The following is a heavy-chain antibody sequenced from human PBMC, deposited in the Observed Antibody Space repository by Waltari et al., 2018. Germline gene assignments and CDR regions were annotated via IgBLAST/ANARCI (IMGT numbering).Heavy chain of an antibody. CDR3: ARGGRGVVVAGGRLDY. CDR2: INHSGST. CDR1: GGSFSGYY. V-gene: IGHV4-34*01. Sequence: QVQLQQWGAGLLKPSETLSLTCAVYGGSFSGYYWSWIRQPPGKGLEWIGEINHSGSTNYNPSLKSRVTISVDTSKNQFSLKLSSVTAADTAVYYCARGGRGVVVAGGRLDYWGQGTLVTVSS. D-gene: IGHD2-15*01. J-gene: IGHJ4*02.